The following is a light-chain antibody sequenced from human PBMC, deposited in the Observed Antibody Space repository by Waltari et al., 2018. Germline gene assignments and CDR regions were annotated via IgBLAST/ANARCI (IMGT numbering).Light chain of an antibody. J-gene: IGLJ1*01. CDR2: DVT. V-gene: IGLV2-18*02. CDR1: SSDVGRYNR. CDR3: ISYTPSDTYV. Sequence: QSALTQPPSVSGSPGQSVTISCAGTSSDVGRYNRVSWYQQSPGTAPQVIIYDVTNRPPGVPDRFSASKSGNTASLTISGLQSEDEADYYCISYTPSDTYVFGTGTKVAVL.